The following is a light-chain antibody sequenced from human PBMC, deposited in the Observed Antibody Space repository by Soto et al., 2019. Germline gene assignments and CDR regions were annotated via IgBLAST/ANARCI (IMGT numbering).Light chain of an antibody. CDR1: SSDVGGYNY. CDR3: CSYTGSSTPVV. CDR2: EVS. J-gene: IGLJ2*01. V-gene: IGLV2-14*01. Sequence: QSALTQPASVSGSPGQSITISCTGTSSDVGGYNYVSWYQQHPGKAPNLIIFEVSNRPSGVSNRFSGSKSGNSASLTISGLQAEDEADYYCCSYTGSSTPVVFGGGTKLTVL.